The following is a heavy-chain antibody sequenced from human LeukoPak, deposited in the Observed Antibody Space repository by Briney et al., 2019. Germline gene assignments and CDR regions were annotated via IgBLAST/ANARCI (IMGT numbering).Heavy chain of an antibody. CDR2: IYPGDSDT. V-gene: IGHV5-51*01. Sequence: GESLKISCKGSGYSFNSYWIGWVRQMPGKGLEWMGIIYPGDSDTRYSPSFQGQVTISADKSITTAYLQWSSLKASDTAMYYCASYNYYDSSGYYYEWVYWGQGTLVTVSS. CDR1: GYSFNSYW. J-gene: IGHJ4*02. D-gene: IGHD3-22*01. CDR3: ASYNYYDSSGYYYEWVY.